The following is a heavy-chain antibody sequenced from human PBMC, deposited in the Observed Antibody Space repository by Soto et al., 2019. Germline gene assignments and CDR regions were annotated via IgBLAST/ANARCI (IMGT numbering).Heavy chain of an antibody. J-gene: IGHJ4*02. CDR2: ISSGGSTT. CDR1: GFTFSSYA. CDR3: AKDRPFRFAGSYYTPLDY. D-gene: IGHD3-10*01. Sequence: EVQLLESGGGLVQPGGSLRLSCAASGFTFSSYAMNWVRQAPGKGLEWVSAISSGGSTTYHADSVKGQFTITRNNSKNTLYLQMNSLRAEDTAVYYCAKDRPFRFAGSYYTPLDYWGQGTPVTVSS. V-gene: IGHV3-23*01.